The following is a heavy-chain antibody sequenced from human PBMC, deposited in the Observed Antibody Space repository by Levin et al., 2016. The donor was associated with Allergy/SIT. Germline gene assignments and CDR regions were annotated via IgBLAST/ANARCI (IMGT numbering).Heavy chain of an antibody. CDR2: VHYSGRT. Sequence: SETLSLTCTVSGDSRGSYYRSWIRQPPGKGLEWIGFVHYSGRTNTNPSLKSRVTVSGDTSKNQLSLKLYSVTPADTAVYYCVSGPGGYWGQGILVTVSS. V-gene: IGHV4-59*01. J-gene: IGHJ4*02. CDR1: GDSRGSYY. CDR3: VSGPGGY. D-gene: IGHD1-14*01.